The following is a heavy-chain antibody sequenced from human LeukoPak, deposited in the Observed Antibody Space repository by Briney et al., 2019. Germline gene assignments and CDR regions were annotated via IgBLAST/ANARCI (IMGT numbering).Heavy chain of an antibody. V-gene: IGHV4-30-2*01. CDR3: VRGGSVIVDSLAP. CDR1: GGSISSGGYS. J-gene: IGHJ5*02. CDR2: IFYSGRT. D-gene: IGHD2-15*01. Sequence: SETLSLTCAVSGGSISSGGYSWSWIRQPPGKGLEWIGYIFYSGRTYYNPSLKSRVTISVDRSKDQFSLKLSSVTAADTAVYYCVRGGSVIVDSLAPWGQGLLVTVSS.